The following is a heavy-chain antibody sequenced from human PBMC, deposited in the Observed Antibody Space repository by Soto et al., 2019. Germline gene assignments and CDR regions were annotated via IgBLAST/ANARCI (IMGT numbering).Heavy chain of an antibody. J-gene: IGHJ4*02. D-gene: IGHD3-9*01. CDR2: ISYDGSNK. V-gene: IGHV3-30*18. Sequence: GGSLRLSCAASGFAFSTYSMHWVRQAPGKGLEWVAVISYDGSNKYYADSVKGRFTISRDNSKNTLYLQMNSLRAEDTAVYYCAKAMYYDILTGYLSLDYWGQGTLVTVSS. CDR3: AKAMYYDILTGYLSLDY. CDR1: GFAFSTYS.